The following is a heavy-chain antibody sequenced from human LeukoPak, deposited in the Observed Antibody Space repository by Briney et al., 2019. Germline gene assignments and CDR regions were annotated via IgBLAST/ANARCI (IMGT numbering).Heavy chain of an antibody. V-gene: IGHV3-23*01. D-gene: IGHD5-18*01. CDR3: ARDFEDTAMGGDY. J-gene: IGHJ4*02. CDR1: GFTFNIYA. CDR2: ITSDSTGT. Sequence: GGSLRLSCAASGFTFNIYAMSWVRQAPGKGLEWDSSITSDSTGTYYADSVKVRFTISRDNSENTLYLQLNSLRAEDTAVYYCARDFEDTAMGGDYWGQGTLVTVSS.